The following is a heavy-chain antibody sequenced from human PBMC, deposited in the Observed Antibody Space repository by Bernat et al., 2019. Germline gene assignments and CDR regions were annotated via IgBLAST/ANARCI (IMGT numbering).Heavy chain of an antibody. CDR2: ISGSGGST. Sequence: EVQLLESGGGLVQPGGSLRVSCATSGFIFSNYAMSWVRPAPGKGLEWVSAISGSGGSTYYADSVKGRFTISRDNSKNTLFLQMNSLRDEDTAVYYCAKDGSLVAGDYDYFDYWGQGTLVTVSS. CDR3: AKDGSLVAGDYDYFDY. CDR1: GFIFSNYA. J-gene: IGHJ4*02. V-gene: IGHV3-23*01. D-gene: IGHD4-17*01.